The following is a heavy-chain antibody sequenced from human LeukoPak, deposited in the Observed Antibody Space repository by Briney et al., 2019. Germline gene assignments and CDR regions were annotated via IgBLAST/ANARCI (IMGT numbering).Heavy chain of an antibody. D-gene: IGHD3-10*01. Sequence: PSETLSLTCAVYGGSFSGYYWSWIRQPPGKGLEWIGEINHSGSTNYNPSLKSRVNISVDTSKNQFSLKLSSVTAADTAVYYCARDSGTTGEVKFDPWGQGTLVTVSS. CDR1: GGSFSGYY. V-gene: IGHV4-34*01. CDR3: ARDSGTTGEVKFDP. CDR2: INHSGST. J-gene: IGHJ5*02.